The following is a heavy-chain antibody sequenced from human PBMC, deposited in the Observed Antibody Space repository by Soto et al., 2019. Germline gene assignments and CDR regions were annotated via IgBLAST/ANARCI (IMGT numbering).Heavy chain of an antibody. Sequence: EVQLLQSGGGLVQPGMSLRISCVASGFSFSSYAMSWVRQAPGKGLEWVSSTSGSGGSAYYADSVKGRFTIARDNSKNTLHLEVSSLRAEDTAVYYCAKGGRLRNQLLYGYYFHGMDVWGQGTTVTVSS. CDR1: GFSFSSYA. CDR2: TSGSGGSA. V-gene: IGHV3-23*01. CDR3: AKGGRLRNQLLYGYYFHGMDV. D-gene: IGHD3-10*01. J-gene: IGHJ6*02.